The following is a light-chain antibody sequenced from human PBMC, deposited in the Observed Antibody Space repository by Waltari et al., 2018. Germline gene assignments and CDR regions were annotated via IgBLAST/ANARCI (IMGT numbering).Light chain of an antibody. V-gene: IGLV3-21*02. CDR2: DDS. Sequence: SYVLTQPHSVSVAPGQTARITCGGDNIEAKSVHWYQQKPGQAPVVVVFDDSDRLSGIPERFSGANSGNTATLTISRVEGGDEADYFCQVWDSSGDLLVIFGGGTKLTVL. CDR1: NIEAKS. J-gene: IGLJ2*01. CDR3: QVWDSSGDLLVI.